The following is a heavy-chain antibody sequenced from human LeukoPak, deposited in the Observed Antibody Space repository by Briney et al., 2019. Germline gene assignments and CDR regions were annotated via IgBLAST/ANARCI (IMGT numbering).Heavy chain of an antibody. J-gene: IGHJ3*02. Sequence: GGPLRLSCAASGFTVTNNYMSWVRQAPGEGLGWVSVIYSGGSTYYADSAKGRFTLSRDNSKNTLYLQMNSLRVEDTAVCYCASDSSSVFDDAFDIWGQGTLVTVSS. CDR1: GFTVTNNY. V-gene: IGHV3-53*01. CDR3: ASDSSSVFDDAFDI. CDR2: IYSGGST. D-gene: IGHD6-6*01.